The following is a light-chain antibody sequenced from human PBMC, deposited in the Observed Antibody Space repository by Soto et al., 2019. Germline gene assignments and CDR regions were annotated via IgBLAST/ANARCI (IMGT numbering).Light chain of an antibody. CDR1: SSDLGGYNY. J-gene: IGLJ3*02. V-gene: IGLV2-8*01. Sequence: QSALTQPPSASGSPGQSVTISCIGTSSDLGGYNYVSWYQQHPGKAPKLVIYEVSKRPSGVPDRFSGSKSGNTASLTVSGLQTKDEADYYCSSNAGSNDLRVFGGGTKLTVL. CDR3: SSNAGSNDLRV. CDR2: EVS.